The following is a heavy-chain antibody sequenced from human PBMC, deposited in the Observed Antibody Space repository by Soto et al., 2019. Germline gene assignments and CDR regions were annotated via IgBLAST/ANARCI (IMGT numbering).Heavy chain of an antibody. CDR2: INAGNGNT. J-gene: IGHJ6*02. D-gene: IGHD4-17*01. V-gene: IGHV1-3*01. Sequence: ASVKVSCKASGYTFISYAIHWVRQAPGQRLEWMGWINAGNGNTKYSQKFQGRVTITRDTSASTAYMELSSLRSEDTAVYYCARTVGYYYGMDVWGQGTTVTVSS. CDR3: ARTVGYYYGMDV. CDR1: GYTFISYA.